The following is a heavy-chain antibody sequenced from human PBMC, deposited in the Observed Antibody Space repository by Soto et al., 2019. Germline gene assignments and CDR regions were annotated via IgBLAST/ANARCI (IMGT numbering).Heavy chain of an antibody. D-gene: IGHD3-9*01. CDR1: GFTFSSYS. V-gene: IGHV3-21*01. Sequence: SLRLSCAASGFTFSSYSMNWVRQAPGKGLEWVSSISSSSSYIYYADSVKGRFTISRDNAKNSLYLQMNSLRAEDTAVYYCARSLTGYPRYYHYYGMDVWGQGTTVTVSS. CDR2: ISSSSSYI. CDR3: ARSLTGYPRYYHYYGMDV. J-gene: IGHJ6*02.